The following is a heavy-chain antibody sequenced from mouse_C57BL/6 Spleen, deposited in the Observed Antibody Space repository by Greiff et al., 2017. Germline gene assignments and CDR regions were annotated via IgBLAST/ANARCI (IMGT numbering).Heavy chain of an antibody. J-gene: IGHJ2*01. CDR3: ALRRLDYDDSLDY. V-gene: IGHV1-52*01. CDR2: IDPSDSET. CDR1: GYTFTSYW. D-gene: IGHD2-13*01. Sequence: QVQLQQPGAELVRPGSSVKLSCKASGYTFTSYWMHWVKQRPIQGLEWIGNIDPSDSETHYNQKFKDKATLTVDKSSSTAYMQLSSLTSEDSAVYYCALRRLDYDDSLDYWGQGTTLTVSS.